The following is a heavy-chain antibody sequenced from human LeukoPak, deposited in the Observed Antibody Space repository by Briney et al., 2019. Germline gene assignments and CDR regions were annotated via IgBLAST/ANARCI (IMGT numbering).Heavy chain of an antibody. V-gene: IGHV3-7*01. Sequence: GGSLRLSCAASGFTFSSYWMSWVRQAPGKGLERVANIKQDGSEKYYVDSVKGRFTISRDNAKNSLYLQMNSLRAEDTAVYYCARDQDYGDSYFDYWGQGTLVTVSS. CDR3: ARDQDYGDSYFDY. CDR2: IKQDGSEK. D-gene: IGHD4-17*01. CDR1: GFTFSSYW. J-gene: IGHJ4*02.